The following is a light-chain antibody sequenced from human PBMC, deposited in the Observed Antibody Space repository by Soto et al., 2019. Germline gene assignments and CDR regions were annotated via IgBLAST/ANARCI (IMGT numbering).Light chain of an antibody. J-gene: IGKJ4*01. CDR2: GAS. CDR1: QSVSSSY. V-gene: IGKV3-20*01. Sequence: EIVLTQSPGTLSLSPVERATLSCRASQSVSSSYLAWYQQKAGQAPRLLIYGASSRATSIPSRFGGSGSATDFTLTISILEPEYFAVYYCQQYSRSPLTFGRGTKVDI. CDR3: QQYSRSPLT.